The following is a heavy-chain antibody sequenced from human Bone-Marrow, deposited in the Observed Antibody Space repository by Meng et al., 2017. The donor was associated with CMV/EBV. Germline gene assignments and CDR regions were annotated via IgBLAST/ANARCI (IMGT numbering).Heavy chain of an antibody. CDR2: ISAYNGNT. CDR1: GYTFTGYY. J-gene: IGHJ5*02. CDR3: ARAGHFWSGYSPWFDP. D-gene: IGHD3-3*02. Sequence: ASVKVSCKASGYTFTGYYMHWVRQAPGQGLEWMGWISAYNGNTNYAQKFQGRVTMTRDTSTSTVYMELSSLRSEDTAVYYCARAGHFWSGYSPWFDPWGQGTLVTVSS. V-gene: IGHV1-2*02.